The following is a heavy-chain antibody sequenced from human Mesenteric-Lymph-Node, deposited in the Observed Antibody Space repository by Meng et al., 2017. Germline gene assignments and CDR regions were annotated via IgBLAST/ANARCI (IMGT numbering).Heavy chain of an antibody. D-gene: IGHD3-22*01. V-gene: IGHV1-69*10. Sequence: QVQLVQSGAEVKKLGSSVKVSCTASGGTLNNFVINWVRQAPGQGLEWMGGIIPIRDVPTYAQKFQCRVTITSAKSTYTVYMELSCLRSEDTSIYFCARVTEPYDRSCYGGYFDYWGQGTLVTVSS. CDR2: IIPIRDVP. J-gene: IGHJ4*02. CDR3: ARVTEPYDRSCYGGYFDY. CDR1: GGTLNNFV.